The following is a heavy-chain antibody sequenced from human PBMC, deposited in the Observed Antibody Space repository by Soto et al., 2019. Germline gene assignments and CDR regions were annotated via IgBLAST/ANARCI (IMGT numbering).Heavy chain of an antibody. CDR2: MSGSGGST. J-gene: IGHJ6*02. D-gene: IGHD6-13*01. CDR3: AKETSSAAGYGMDV. Sequence: PVGSLRLSCAASGFTLSSYAMSWVSQAPGKGLEWVSDMSGSGGSTYYADSVKGRFTISRDISKNTLYLQMSSLRAEDTAVYYCAKETSSAAGYGMDVWGRGTTVTVSS. V-gene: IGHV3-23*01. CDR1: GFTLSSYA.